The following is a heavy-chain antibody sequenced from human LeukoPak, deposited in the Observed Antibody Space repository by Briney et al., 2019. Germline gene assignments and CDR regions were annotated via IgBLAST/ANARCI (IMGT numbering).Heavy chain of an antibody. D-gene: IGHD3-3*01. Sequence: PGGSLRLSCAASRLTFTYWMSWVGHATRNGLEWVANINEDGGEKYYVDSGKGRFTTCRDNAKKSLYLQMNSLRGEDTAVYCCASSFSVDFRSGHVGGEGTLVTVPS. CDR3: ASSFSVDFRSGHV. CDR2: INEDGGEK. J-gene: IGHJ4*02. CDR1: RLTFTYW. V-gene: IGHV3-7*01.